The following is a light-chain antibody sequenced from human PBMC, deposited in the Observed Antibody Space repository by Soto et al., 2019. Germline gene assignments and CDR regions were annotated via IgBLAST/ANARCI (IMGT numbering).Light chain of an antibody. CDR3: QQYGSSRT. Sequence: EIVLTQSPGTLSLSPGDRATLSCRASQSVSSFLAWYQQKPGQAPRLLIYDASSRATGIPDRFSGSGSETDFTLTISRLEPEDFAVYYCQQYGSSRTFGPGTKVDIK. CDR2: DAS. V-gene: IGKV3-20*01. CDR1: QSVSSF. J-gene: IGKJ3*01.